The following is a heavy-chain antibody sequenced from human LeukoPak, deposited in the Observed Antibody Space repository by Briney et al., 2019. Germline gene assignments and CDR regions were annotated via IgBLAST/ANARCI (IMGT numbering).Heavy chain of an antibody. J-gene: IGHJ6*04. CDR1: GGSISNYY. D-gene: IGHD4/OR15-4a*01. CDR2: KSVSGHT. CDR3: VRVSRIDYGANPEGDV. Sequence: SETLSLTCTVSGGSISNYYWNWIRQPAGKGLEWIGRKSVSGHTNYRSSLESRVTMSVDTSKNQFSLRLNSVTTADTAVYYCVRVSRIDYGANPEGDVWGKGITVIVSS. V-gene: IGHV4-4*07.